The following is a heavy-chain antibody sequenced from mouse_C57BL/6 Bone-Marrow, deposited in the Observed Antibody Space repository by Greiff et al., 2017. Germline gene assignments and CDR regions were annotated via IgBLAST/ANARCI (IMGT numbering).Heavy chain of an antibody. J-gene: IGHJ4*01. CDR1: GYTFTSYT. CDR2: INPSSGYT. CDR3: ARGRNAAMDY. Sequence: VQLQESGAELARPGASVKMSCKASGYTFTSYTMHWVKQRPGQGLEWIGYINPSSGYTKYNQKFKDKATLTADKSSSTAYMQLSSLTSEDSAVYYCARGRNAAMDYWGQGTSVTVSS. V-gene: IGHV1-4*01.